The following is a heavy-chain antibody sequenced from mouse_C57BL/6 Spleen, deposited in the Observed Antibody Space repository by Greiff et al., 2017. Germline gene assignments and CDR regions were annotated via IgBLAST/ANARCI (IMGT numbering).Heavy chain of an antibody. J-gene: IGHJ1*03. CDR2: ISYDGSN. CDR3: ARDSGSSYYWYFDV. CDR1: GYSITSGYY. D-gene: IGHD1-1*01. V-gene: IGHV3-6*01. Sequence: DVKLQESGPGLVKPSQSLSLTCSVTGYSITSGYYWNWIRQFPGNKLEWMGYISYDGSNNYNPSLKNRISITRDTSKNQFFLKLNSVTTEDTATYYCARDSGSSYYWYFDVWGTGTTVTVSS.